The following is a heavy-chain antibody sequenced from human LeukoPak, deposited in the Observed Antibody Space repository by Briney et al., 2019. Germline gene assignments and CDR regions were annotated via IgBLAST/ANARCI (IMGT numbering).Heavy chain of an antibody. J-gene: IGHJ5*02. CDR1: RFTFTSYA. CDR3: ARFLEWFDP. Sequence: GGSLRLSCASSRFTFTSYAVSWVRQAPGKGLEWVSTISYSGGTTYHTDSVKGRFTISRDISKNTVYLQMNSLRAEDTAVYYCARFLEWFDPWGQGTLVTVSS. CDR2: ISYSGGTT. V-gene: IGHV3-23*01. D-gene: IGHD3-3*01.